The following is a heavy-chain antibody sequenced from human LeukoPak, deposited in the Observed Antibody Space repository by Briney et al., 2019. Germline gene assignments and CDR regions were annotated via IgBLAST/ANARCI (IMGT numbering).Heavy chain of an antibody. Sequence: SVKVSCKASGGTFSSYTISWVRQAPGQGLEWMGRIIPILGIANYAQKFQGRVTITADKSTSTAYMELSSLRSEDTAVSYFARNWNDGPETWYYFYYYLDVWGKGTTVTVSS. CDR3: ARNWNDGPETWYYFYYYLDV. J-gene: IGHJ6*03. CDR2: IIPILGIA. CDR1: GGTFSSYT. D-gene: IGHD1-1*01. V-gene: IGHV1-69*02.